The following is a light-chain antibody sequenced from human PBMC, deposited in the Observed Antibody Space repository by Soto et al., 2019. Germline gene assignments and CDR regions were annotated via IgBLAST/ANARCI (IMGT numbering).Light chain of an antibody. J-gene: IGLJ1*01. CDR3: SSYKKFDNKV. CDR2: EVS. CDR1: SSDIGGFHY. V-gene: IGLV2-14*01. Sequence: QSALTHPVAVSGSPGHSITISCTGSSSDIGGFHYVSWYQQYPGKAPKLIIFEVSNRPSGVSHRFSGSKSGNTASLTISELQTEDEADYYCSSYKKFDNKVFGTGTKVTVL.